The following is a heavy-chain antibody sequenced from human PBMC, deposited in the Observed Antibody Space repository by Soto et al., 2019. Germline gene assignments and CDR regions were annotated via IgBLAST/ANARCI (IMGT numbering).Heavy chain of an antibody. Sequence: QLQLQESGPGLVKPSETLSLTCTVSGGSISSSSYYWGWIRQPPGKGLEWIGSIYYSGSTYYNPSLKSRVTISVDTSKNQFSLKLSSVTAADTAVYYCARHPTQYDYGDGNWFDPWGQGTLVTVSS. CDR2: IYYSGST. V-gene: IGHV4-39*01. J-gene: IGHJ5*02. CDR3: ARHPTQYDYGDGNWFDP. D-gene: IGHD4-17*01. CDR1: GGSISSSSYY.